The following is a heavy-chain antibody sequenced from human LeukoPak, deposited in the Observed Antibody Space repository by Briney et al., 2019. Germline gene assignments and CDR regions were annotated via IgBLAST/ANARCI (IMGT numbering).Heavy chain of an antibody. V-gene: IGHV3-9*01. D-gene: IGHD3-10*01. CDR2: ISWNSGSI. CDR3: AKDKSSGGSGSYYNSFYYFDY. Sequence: GRSLRLSCAASGFTFDDYAMHWVRQAPGKGLEWVSGISWNSGSIGYADSVKGRFTISRDNAKNSLYLQMNSLRAEDTALYYCAKDKSSGGSGSYYNSFYYFDYWGQGTLVTVSS. CDR1: GFTFDDYA. J-gene: IGHJ4*02.